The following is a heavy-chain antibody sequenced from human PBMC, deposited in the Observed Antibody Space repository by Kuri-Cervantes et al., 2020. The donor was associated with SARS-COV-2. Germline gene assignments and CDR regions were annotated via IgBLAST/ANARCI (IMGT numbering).Heavy chain of an antibody. CDR2: IYHSGST. Sequence: SETLSLTCTVSGYSISGGYYWGWIRQPPGKGLEWIESIYHSGSTYYTPSLKSRVTIAVATTKHQFPLKLSSVTAADTAVYYCARDRRTGRIDAWGKGTLVTVSS. J-gene: IGHJ5*02. D-gene: IGHD1-1*01. V-gene: IGHV4-38-2*02. CDR3: ARDRRTGRIDA. CDR1: GYSISGGYY.